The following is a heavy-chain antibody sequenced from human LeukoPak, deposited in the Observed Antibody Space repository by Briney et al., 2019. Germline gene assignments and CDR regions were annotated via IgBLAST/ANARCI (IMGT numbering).Heavy chain of an antibody. CDR3: ARRPTTKFDY. J-gene: IGHJ4*02. CDR2: IYPDDSDT. CDR1: GYKFSNYW. D-gene: IGHD4-11*01. Sequence: GESLKISCKGSGYKFSNYWIAWVRQMPGKGLEWLGIIYPDDSDTRYSPSFQGQVTISVDKSINTAYLQWSSLKASDTALYYCARRPTTKFDYWGQGTLVSVSS. V-gene: IGHV5-51*01.